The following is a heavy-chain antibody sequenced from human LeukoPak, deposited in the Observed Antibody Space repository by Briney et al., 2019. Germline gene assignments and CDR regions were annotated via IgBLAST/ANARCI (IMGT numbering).Heavy chain of an antibody. V-gene: IGHV4-31*03. J-gene: IGHJ4*02. CDR2: IYYSGSA. CDR1: GVSISSGGYY. Sequence: SQTLSLTCTVSGVSISSGGYYWSWIRQHPGKGLEWIGYIYYSGSAYYNPSLKSRVTISVDTSKNQFSLKLSSVTAADTAVYYCARCAYYPDPFDYWGQGTLVTVSS. CDR3: ARCAYYPDPFDY. D-gene: IGHD1-26*01.